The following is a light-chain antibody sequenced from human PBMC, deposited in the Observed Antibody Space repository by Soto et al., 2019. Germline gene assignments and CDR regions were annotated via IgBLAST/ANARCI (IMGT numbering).Light chain of an antibody. CDR3: QQYGRTPFT. CDR1: LRLDSIY. Sequence: EVVLTQSPGSLSLSPGERATLSCRASLRLDSIYLAWYQQRPGQAPRLLIHGASNRATGIPDRFSGSGSETDFTLTINRVEPEDFAVYYCQQYGRTPFTFGPGTKVDV. CDR2: GAS. V-gene: IGKV3-20*01. J-gene: IGKJ3*01.